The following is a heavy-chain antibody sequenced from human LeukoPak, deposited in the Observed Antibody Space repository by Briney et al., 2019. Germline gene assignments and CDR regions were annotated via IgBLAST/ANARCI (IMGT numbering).Heavy chain of an antibody. J-gene: IGHJ4*02. V-gene: IGHV3-74*01. Sequence: GGSLRLSCAASGFTFSNYWMHWARQAPGKGLVWVSRLNADGNSITYADSVRGRFTISRDNAKNTVHLQMNSLRVEDTAIYFCAGAYSAYDPFDYWGQGILVTVSS. CDR3: AGAYSAYDPFDY. CDR2: LNADGNSI. D-gene: IGHD5-12*01. CDR1: GFTFSNYW.